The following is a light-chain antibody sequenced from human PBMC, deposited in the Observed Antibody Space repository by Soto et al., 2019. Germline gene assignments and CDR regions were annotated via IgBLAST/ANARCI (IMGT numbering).Light chain of an antibody. V-gene: IGKV3-15*01. Sequence: EIVMTQSPVALSVSPGESAALSCRASQSVGRNFTWYQQRPGQAPRVLIYGTSTRATGVPAGFSGSGSGTDFTLTISSLQSEDFAVYYCQQYNKWPYTFGQGTGLEIK. CDR1: QSVGRN. CDR2: GTS. J-gene: IGKJ2*01. CDR3: QQYNKWPYT.